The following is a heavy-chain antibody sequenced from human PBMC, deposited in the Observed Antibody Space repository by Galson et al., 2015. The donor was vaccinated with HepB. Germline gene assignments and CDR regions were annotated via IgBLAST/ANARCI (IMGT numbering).Heavy chain of an antibody. J-gene: IGHJ3*02. D-gene: IGHD5-12*01. CDR2: IRSKANSYTT. CDR3: ARIYRSDALDI. V-gene: IGHV3-73*01. Sequence: SLRLSCAASGFTFSGSAMHWVRQASGKGLEWVGRIRSKANSYTTAYPASVKGRFTISRDDSKNTAYLQMNSLKTEDTAVYYCARIYRSDALDIWGQGTVVTVSS. CDR1: GFTFSGSA.